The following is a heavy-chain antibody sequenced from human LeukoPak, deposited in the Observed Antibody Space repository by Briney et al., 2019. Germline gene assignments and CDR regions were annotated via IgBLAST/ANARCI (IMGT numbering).Heavy chain of an antibody. J-gene: IGHJ4*02. V-gene: IGHV4-59*11. D-gene: IGHD2-2*02. CDR1: GGSISSHY. Sequence: SETLSLTCTVSGGSISSHYWSWIRQPPGKGLEWIGYTYFSGSTNYNPSLKSRVTISVDTSRNQFSLKLRSVTAADTAVYYCARAADCGYTSCYMGIDYWGRGTLVTVSS. CDR2: TYFSGST. CDR3: ARAADCGYTSCYMGIDY.